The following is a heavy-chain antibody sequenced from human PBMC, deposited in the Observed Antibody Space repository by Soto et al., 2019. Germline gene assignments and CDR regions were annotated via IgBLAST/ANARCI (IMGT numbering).Heavy chain of an antibody. CDR3: AREGAHYDFWSGYYGLDY. J-gene: IGHJ4*02. V-gene: IGHV4-4*07. D-gene: IGHD3-3*01. CDR1: GGSISSYY. CDR2: IYTSGST. Sequence: SETLSLTCTVSGGSISSYYWSWIRQPAGKGLEWIGRIYTSGSTNYNPSLKSRVTMSVDTSKNQFSLKLSSVTAADTAVYYCAREGAHYDFWSGYYGLDYWGQGTLVTVSS.